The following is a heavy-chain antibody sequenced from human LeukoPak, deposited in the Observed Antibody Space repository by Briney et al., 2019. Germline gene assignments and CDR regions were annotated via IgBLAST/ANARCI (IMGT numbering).Heavy chain of an antibody. CDR1: GGSISSGSYY. Sequence: SETLSLTCTVSGGSISSGSYYWSRIRQPAGKALEWFGRICTSESYNYNPSLKSRVTISVDAYKNLYSLMLSSITADAAAAYYCARVSLWKWFDPWGQGTLVTVSS. CDR3: ARVSLWKWFDP. V-gene: IGHV4-61*02. J-gene: IGHJ5*02. CDR2: ICTSESY. D-gene: IGHD3-16*02.